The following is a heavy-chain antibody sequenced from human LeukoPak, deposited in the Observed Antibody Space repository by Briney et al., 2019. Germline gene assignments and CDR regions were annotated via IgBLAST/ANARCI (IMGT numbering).Heavy chain of an antibody. D-gene: IGHD2-15*01. CDR2: INTDGSST. J-gene: IGHJ5*02. CDR1: GFTFSSYW. CDR3: ASDPKPYCSGGTCYYYWFDP. V-gene: IGHV3-74*01. Sequence: PGGSLRLSCTASGFTFSSYWMHWVRQTPGKGLVWVSRINTDGSSTNYADSVKGRFTISRDNAKNTLYLQMNSLRAEDTAVYYCASDPKPYCSGGTCYYYWFDPWGQGTLVTVSS.